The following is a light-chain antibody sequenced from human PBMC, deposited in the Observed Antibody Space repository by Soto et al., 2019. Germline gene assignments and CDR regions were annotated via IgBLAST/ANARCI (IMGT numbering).Light chain of an antibody. CDR1: TSDVGSYDL. J-gene: IGLJ1*01. V-gene: IGLV2-23*01. CDR2: EAS. CDR3: CSYAGSKTFV. Sequence: QSVLTQPASVSGSPGQSIIISCTGTTSDVGSYDLVSWYRKSPGKAPKLMIYEASKRPSGVSNRFSGSRSGNTASLTISGLQAEDEADYYCCSYAGSKTFVFGTGTKLTVL.